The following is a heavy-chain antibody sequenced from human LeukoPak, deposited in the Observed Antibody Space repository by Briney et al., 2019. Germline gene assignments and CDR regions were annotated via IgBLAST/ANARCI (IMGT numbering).Heavy chain of an antibody. J-gene: IGHJ4*02. Sequence: GASVKVSCKASGYTFTSYGISWVRQAPGQGLEWMGWISAYNGNTNYAQKLQGRVTMTTDTSTSTAYMELRSLRSDDTAVYSSATDTYNAYYDFWSGSGGPDYWGQGTLVTVSS. CDR1: GYTFTSYG. CDR3: ATDTYNAYYDFWSGSGGPDY. CDR2: ISAYNGNT. D-gene: IGHD3-3*01. V-gene: IGHV1-18*01.